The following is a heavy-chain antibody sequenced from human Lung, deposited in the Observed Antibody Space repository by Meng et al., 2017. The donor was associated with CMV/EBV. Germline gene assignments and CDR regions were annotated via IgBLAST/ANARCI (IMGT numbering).Heavy chain of an antibody. V-gene: IGHV3-21*01. J-gene: IGHJ4*02. Sequence: GGSXRLXCATSGFIFSSYSMNWVRQAPGKGLEWVSFISSTSRYIFYADSVKGRFTISRDNAKNSVYIQMHILKFEDTAVYYCAGAFRGGYSTNDYWGQGTXVTVSS. CDR1: GFIFSSYS. CDR3: AGAFRGGYSTNDY. CDR2: ISSTSRYI. D-gene: IGHD3-10*01.